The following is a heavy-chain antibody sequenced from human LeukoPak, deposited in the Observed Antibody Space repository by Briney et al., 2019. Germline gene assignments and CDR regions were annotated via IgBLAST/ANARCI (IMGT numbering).Heavy chain of an antibody. J-gene: IGHJ4*02. D-gene: IGHD5-12*01. Sequence: GGSLRLSCAASGFTFSSYGMSWVRQAPGKGLEWVGRIKSKTDGGTTDYAAPVKGRFTISRDDSKNTLYLQMNSLKTEDTAVYYCTTGSGYDFFDYWGQGTLVTVSS. V-gene: IGHV3-15*01. CDR2: IKSKTDGGTT. CDR1: GFTFSSYG. CDR3: TTGSGYDFFDY.